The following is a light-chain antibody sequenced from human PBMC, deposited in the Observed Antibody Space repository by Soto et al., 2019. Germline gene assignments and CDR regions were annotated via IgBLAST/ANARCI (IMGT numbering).Light chain of an antibody. Sequence: QSALTQPASVSGSPGQSITISCTGTSSDVGGYNYVSWYQQHPGKAPKLMIYEVSNRPSWVSNRFSGSKSGNTASLTISGLQPEDEADYYCNSYTSSYTLVFGGGTQLTVL. CDR2: EVS. J-gene: IGLJ2*01. CDR1: SSDVGGYNY. CDR3: NSYTSSYTLV. V-gene: IGLV2-14*01.